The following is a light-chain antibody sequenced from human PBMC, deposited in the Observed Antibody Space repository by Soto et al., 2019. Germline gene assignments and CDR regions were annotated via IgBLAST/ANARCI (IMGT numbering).Light chain of an antibody. CDR1: QGMSNY. J-gene: IGKJ4*01. CDR3: QQYKSYPPT. Sequence: DIQMTQSPSSLSASVGDIVTITCRASQGMSNYLAWFQQKPGKAPKSLIYAVSTLQSGVPSTFSGSGFWTDFTLTISSLQPEDFGTYYGQQYKSYPPTFGGGTKVEIK. CDR2: AVS. V-gene: IGKV1-16*01.